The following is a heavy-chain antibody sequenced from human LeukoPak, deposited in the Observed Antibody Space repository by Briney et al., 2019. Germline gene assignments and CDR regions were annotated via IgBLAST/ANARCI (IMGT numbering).Heavy chain of an antibody. V-gene: IGHV4-61*08. D-gene: IGHD1-26*01. CDR1: GGSITSGDYF. CDR2: IYYSGST. J-gene: IGHJ3*02. CDR3: ARGGALEAFDI. Sequence: PSETLSLTCNVSGGSITSGDYFWNWIRQPPGKGLEWIGYIYYSGSTNYNPSLKSRVTISVDTSKNQFSLKLNSVTAADTAVYYCARGGALEAFDIWGQGTMVSVSS.